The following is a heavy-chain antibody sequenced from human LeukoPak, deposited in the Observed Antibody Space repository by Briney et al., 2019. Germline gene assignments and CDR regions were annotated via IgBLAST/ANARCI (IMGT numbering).Heavy chain of an antibody. J-gene: IGHJ5*02. D-gene: IGHD3-16*01. CDR3: ARSYNDYNWFDP. V-gene: IGHV4-4*07. CDR2: VYSRGST. Sequence: PSETLSLTCTVSGGSLSSHYWKWIRQPPGKRLEWIGRVYSRGSTNYNPSLKSRVTVSVDGSKNQFSLKLSSVTVADTDDYYCARSYNDYNWFDPWGQGILVTVSA. CDR1: GGSLSSHY.